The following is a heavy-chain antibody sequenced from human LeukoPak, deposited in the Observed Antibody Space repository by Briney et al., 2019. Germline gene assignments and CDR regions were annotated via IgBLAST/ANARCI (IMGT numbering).Heavy chain of an antibody. D-gene: IGHD3-10*01. Sequence: SETLSLTCTVSGGSISSGGYYWSWIRQHPGKGLEWIGYIYYSGSTYYNPSLKSRVTISVDTSKNQFPLKLSSVTAADTAVYYCARERSWFGELQYYYYYMDVWGKGTTVTVSS. CDR3: ARERSWFGELQYYYYYMDV. J-gene: IGHJ6*03. V-gene: IGHV4-31*03. CDR1: GGSISSGGYY. CDR2: IYYSGST.